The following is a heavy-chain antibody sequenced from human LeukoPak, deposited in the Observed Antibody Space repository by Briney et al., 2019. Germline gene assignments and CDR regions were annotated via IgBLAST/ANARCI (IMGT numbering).Heavy chain of an antibody. J-gene: IGHJ4*02. CDR3: ARGHVTTPTSNFDY. Sequence: SETLSLTCAVYGGSFSGYYWSWIRQPPGKGLEWIGEINHSGSTNYNPSLKRRVTISVDTSKNQFSLKLSSVTAADTAVYYCARGHVTTPTSNFDYWGQGTLVTVSS. CDR1: GGSFSGYY. CDR2: INHSGST. V-gene: IGHV4-34*01. D-gene: IGHD3-22*01.